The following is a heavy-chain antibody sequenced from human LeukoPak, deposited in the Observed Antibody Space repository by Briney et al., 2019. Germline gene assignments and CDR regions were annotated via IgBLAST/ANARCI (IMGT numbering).Heavy chain of an antibody. CDR2: IYTSGST. Sequence: SETLSLTCTVSGGSISSGSYYWSWIRQPAGKGLEWIGRIYTSGSTNYNPSLKSRVTISVDTSKNQSSLKLSSVTAADTAVYYCARDPKERWNDAFDIWGQGTMVTVSS. J-gene: IGHJ3*02. CDR3: ARDPKERWNDAFDI. V-gene: IGHV4-61*02. CDR1: GGSISSGSYY. D-gene: IGHD4-23*01.